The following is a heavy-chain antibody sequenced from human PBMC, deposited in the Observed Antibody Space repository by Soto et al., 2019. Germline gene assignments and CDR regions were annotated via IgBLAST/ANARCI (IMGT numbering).Heavy chain of an antibody. CDR1: GFTFSSYA. CDR3: ASGEYYDSSGYYYY. Sequence: GGSLRLSCAASGFTFSSYAMHWVRRAPGKGLEWVAVISYDGSNKYYADSVKGRFTISRDNSKNTLYLQMNSLRAEDTAVYYCASGEYYDSSGYYYYWGQGTLVTVSS. CDR2: ISYDGSNK. V-gene: IGHV3-30-3*01. D-gene: IGHD3-22*01. J-gene: IGHJ4*02.